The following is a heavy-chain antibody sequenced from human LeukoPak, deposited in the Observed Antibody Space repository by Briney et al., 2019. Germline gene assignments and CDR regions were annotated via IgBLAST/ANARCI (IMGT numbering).Heavy chain of an antibody. Sequence: GASVKVSCKASGYTFTGYYMHWVRQAPGQGLEWMGWINPNSGGTSYAQKFQGRVTMTRDTSISTAYMELSRLRSDDTAVYYCARVASQTYCSSTSCFYYYYGMDVWGQGTTVTVSS. CDR1: GYTFTGYY. V-gene: IGHV1-2*02. D-gene: IGHD2-2*01. CDR3: ARVASQTYCSSTSCFYYYYGMDV. CDR2: INPNSGGT. J-gene: IGHJ6*02.